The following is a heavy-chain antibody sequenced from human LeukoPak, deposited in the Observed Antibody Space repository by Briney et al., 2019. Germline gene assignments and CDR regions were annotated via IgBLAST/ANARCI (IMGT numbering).Heavy chain of an antibody. J-gene: IGHJ4*02. Sequence: SETLSLTCAVDVGSFSGYYWTWVRQPPGKGLEWIGEINHSGSINYNPSLKSRVTISVDTSKNQFSLKLSSVTAADTAVYFCARAEGYYDSSGYRGGSASVSYWGQGTLVTVSS. CDR1: VGSFSGYY. CDR2: INHSGSI. CDR3: ARAEGYYDSSGYRGGSASVSY. V-gene: IGHV4-34*01. D-gene: IGHD3-22*01.